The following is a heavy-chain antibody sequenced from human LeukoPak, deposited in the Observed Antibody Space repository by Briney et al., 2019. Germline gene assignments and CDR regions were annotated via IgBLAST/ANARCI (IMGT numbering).Heavy chain of an antibody. D-gene: IGHD6-19*01. CDR1: GFTFSSYA. V-gene: IGHV3-23*01. CDR3: AKDPGVGYSSGWYDS. Sequence: PGGSLRLSCAASGFTFSSYAMSWVRQARGKGLEWVSAISGSGGSTYYADSVKGRFTISRDNSKNTLYLQMNSLSAEDTAVYYCAKDPGVGYSSGWYDSWGQGTLVTVSS. CDR2: ISGSGGST. J-gene: IGHJ5*01.